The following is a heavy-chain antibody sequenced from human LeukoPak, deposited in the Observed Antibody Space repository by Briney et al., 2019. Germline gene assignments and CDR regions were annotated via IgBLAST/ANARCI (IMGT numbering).Heavy chain of an antibody. Sequence: SETLSLTCTVSGGSISSYYWSWIRQPPGKGLEWIGYIYTSGSTNYNPSLKSRVTISVDTSKNQFSLKLGSVTAADTAVYYCAGSIGGVGWFDPWGQGTLVTVSS. J-gene: IGHJ5*02. CDR2: IYTSGST. D-gene: IGHD1-26*01. CDR1: GGSISSYY. CDR3: AGSIGGVGWFDP. V-gene: IGHV4-4*09.